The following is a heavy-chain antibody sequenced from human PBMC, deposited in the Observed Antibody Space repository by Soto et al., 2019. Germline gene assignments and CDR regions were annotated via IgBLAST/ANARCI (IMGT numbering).Heavy chain of an antibody. J-gene: IGHJ4*02. CDR1: GGSISSSSYY. V-gene: IGHV4-39*01. CDR3: ARHGKKIDSSGYYDY. CDR2: IYYSGST. D-gene: IGHD3-22*01. Sequence: QLQLQESGPGLVKPSETLSLTCTVSGGSISSSSYYWGWIRQPPGKGLEWIGSIYYSGSTYYNPSLKSRVTISVDTSKNQFSLKLSSVTAADTAVYYCARHGKKIDSSGYYDYWGQGTLVTVSS.